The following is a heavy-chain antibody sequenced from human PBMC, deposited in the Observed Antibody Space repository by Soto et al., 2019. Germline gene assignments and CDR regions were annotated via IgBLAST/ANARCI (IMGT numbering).Heavy chain of an antibody. J-gene: IGHJ4*02. Sequence: QVQLVESGGGVVQPGRSLRLSCAASGFTFSSYAMHWVRQAPGKGLAWVAVISYDGSNKYYADSVKGRFTISRDNSKNTLYLQMNSLRAEDTAVYYCARESPSYYDSSGPVGYWGQGTLVTVSS. V-gene: IGHV3-30-3*01. D-gene: IGHD3-22*01. CDR3: ARESPSYYDSSGPVGY. CDR2: ISYDGSNK. CDR1: GFTFSSYA.